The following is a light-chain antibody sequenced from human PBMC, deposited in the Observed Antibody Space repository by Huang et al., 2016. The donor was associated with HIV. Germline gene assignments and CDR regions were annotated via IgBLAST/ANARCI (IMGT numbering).Light chain of an antibody. CDR1: QIIGNTY. Sequence: EVVLTQSPGTLSLSPGERATLSCRASQIIGNTYLAWYQQKPGPAPRLLIYAASTRATDIPDRCSGRGSGTDFALTISRLEPEDFAIYYCQQLRTFGQGTKLEIK. J-gene: IGKJ2*01. CDR3: QQLRT. CDR2: AAS. V-gene: IGKV3-20*01.